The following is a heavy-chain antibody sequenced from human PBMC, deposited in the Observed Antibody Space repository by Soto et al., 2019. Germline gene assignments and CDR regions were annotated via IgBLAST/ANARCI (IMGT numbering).Heavy chain of an antibody. CDR2: ISHDGTTK. V-gene: IGHV3-30*18. J-gene: IGHJ4*02. CDR3: AKDRRDGEYNSVYDF. D-gene: IGHD1-1*01. CDR1: GFTLSDYG. Sequence: QVQLVESGGGVVQPGRSLRLSCAASGFTLSDYGMHWVRQAPGKGLEWVAMISHDGTTKYWADSEKGRFTISRDNSKNALYLQMNSLRAEDTAVYYCAKDRRDGEYNSVYDFWGQGALVTVSS.